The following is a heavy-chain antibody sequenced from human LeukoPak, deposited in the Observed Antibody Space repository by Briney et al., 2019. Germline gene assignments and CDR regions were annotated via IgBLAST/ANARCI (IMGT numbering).Heavy chain of an antibody. D-gene: IGHD3-9*01. V-gene: IGHV3-23*01. Sequence: GGSLRLSCAASGFTFSTYGMNWVRQAPGKGLEWVSGIRSSGAITYYADSVKGRFTISRDNSKNTLYLEMNSLRAEDTAVYYCARGADYDILTGYMDVWGKGTTVTVSS. CDR3: ARGADYDILTGYMDV. J-gene: IGHJ6*03. CDR1: GFTFSTYG. CDR2: IRSSGAIT.